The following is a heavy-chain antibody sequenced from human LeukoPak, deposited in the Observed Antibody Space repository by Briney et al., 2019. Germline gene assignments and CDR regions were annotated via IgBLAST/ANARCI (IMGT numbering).Heavy chain of an antibody. CDR3: ARWTTTYLDY. J-gene: IGHJ4*02. D-gene: IGHD4-11*01. V-gene: IGHV1-46*01. CDR1: GYTFTSYY. Sequence: ASVKVSCKASGYTFTSYYIHWVRQSPGQGLEWMGIINPSGGSTNYAQKFQGRVTMTRDTSTSTVYMELSSLRSEDSAVYYCARWTTTYLDYWGQGTLVTVSS. CDR2: INPSGGST.